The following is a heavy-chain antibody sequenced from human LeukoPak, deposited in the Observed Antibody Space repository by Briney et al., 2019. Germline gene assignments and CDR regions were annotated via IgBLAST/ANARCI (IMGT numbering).Heavy chain of an antibody. D-gene: IGHD2-21*02. Sequence: GGSLRLSCAASGFTFSNCAMHWVRQAPGKGLEYVSGISSNGGSTYYADSVKGRFTISRDNSKNTLYLQMGSLRAEDMAVYYCARMAYCGGDCWRYFDYWGQGTLVTVSS. CDR2: ISSNGGST. J-gene: IGHJ4*02. CDR1: GFTFSNCA. V-gene: IGHV3-64*02. CDR3: ARMAYCGGDCWRYFDY.